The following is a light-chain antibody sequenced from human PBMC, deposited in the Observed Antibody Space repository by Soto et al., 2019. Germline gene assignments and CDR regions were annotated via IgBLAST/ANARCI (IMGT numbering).Light chain of an antibody. V-gene: IGKV1-9*01. CDR3: QQLQSFPLT. J-gene: IGKJ4*01. Sequence: DIQMTQSPSTLYASVGDRVTITCRASQSIGASLAWFQQKPGKAPNLLIYAASILHSGVPSRFSGSGSGTEFTLTISSLQPEDFATYYCQQLQSFPLTFGGGTKVDIK. CDR2: AAS. CDR1: QSIGAS.